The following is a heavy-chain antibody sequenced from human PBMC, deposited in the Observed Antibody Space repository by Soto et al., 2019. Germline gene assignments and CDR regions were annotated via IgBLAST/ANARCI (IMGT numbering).Heavy chain of an antibody. D-gene: IGHD6-19*01. Sequence: GGSLRLSCAASGFTFSSYAMSWVRQAPGKGLEWVSAISGSGGSTYYADSVKGRFTISRDNSKNTLYLQMNSLRAEDTAVYYCASSGQVDGYYYYGMDVWGQGTTVTVSS. CDR2: ISGSGGST. CDR1: GFTFSSYA. J-gene: IGHJ6*02. CDR3: ASSGQVDGYYYYGMDV. V-gene: IGHV3-23*01.